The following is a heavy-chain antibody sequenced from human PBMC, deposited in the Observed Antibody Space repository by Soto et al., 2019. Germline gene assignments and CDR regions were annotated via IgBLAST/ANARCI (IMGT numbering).Heavy chain of an antibody. D-gene: IGHD3-10*01. CDR3: ECPSTYYYGWGSTYYYYGMDV. V-gene: IGHV5-10-1*01. CDR2: IAPRASYT. Sequence: GESLKISCKGSGYSFTSSWISWVREMPGKGLEWIGRIAPRASYTNSSSYFQAHVTLSSDKNVSTDYLQCRSLKASATAMSSCECPSTYYYGWGSTYYYYGMDVWGQGTTVTVSS. CDR1: GYSFTSSW. J-gene: IGHJ6*02.